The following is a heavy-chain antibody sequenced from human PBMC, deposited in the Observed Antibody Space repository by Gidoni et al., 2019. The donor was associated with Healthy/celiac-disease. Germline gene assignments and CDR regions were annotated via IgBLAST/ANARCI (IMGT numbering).Heavy chain of an antibody. V-gene: IGHV3-74*01. CDR1: GFTFSPSW. Sequence: EVQLVESGGGLVQPGGSLRLSCAASGFTFSPSWLHWVRQAPGKGLVWGSRIHSDGSSTSYADSVKGRFTISRDNAKNTLYLQMNRLRAEDSAVYYCARVLNYYDSSGYYPRVGMDVWGQGTTVTVSS. CDR2: IHSDGSST. CDR3: ARVLNYYDSSGYYPRVGMDV. D-gene: IGHD3-22*01. J-gene: IGHJ6*02.